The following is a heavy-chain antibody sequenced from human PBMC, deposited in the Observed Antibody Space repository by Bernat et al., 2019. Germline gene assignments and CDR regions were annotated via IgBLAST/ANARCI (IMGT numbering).Heavy chain of an antibody. CDR3: ARLGSSGYYRYFDY. CDR2: IYYSGST. Sequence: QVQLQESGPGLVKPSETLSLTCTVSGGSISSYYWSWIRQPPGKGLEWIGYIYYSGSTNYNPSLKSRVTISVDTSKNQFSLKLSSVTAADTAVYYCARLGSSGYYRYFDYWGQGTLVTVSS. CDR1: GGSISSYY. V-gene: IGHV4-59*01. J-gene: IGHJ4*02. D-gene: IGHD3-22*01.